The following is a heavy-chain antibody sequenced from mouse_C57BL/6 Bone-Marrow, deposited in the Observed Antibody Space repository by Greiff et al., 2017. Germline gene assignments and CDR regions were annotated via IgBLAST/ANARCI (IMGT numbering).Heavy chain of an antibody. V-gene: IGHV2-2*01. Sequence: QVQLQQSGPGLVQPSQRLSITCTVSGFSLTSYGVHWVRQSPGKGLEWLGVIWSGGSTEYTAAFISRLSISKDNSQSQVFFKITSRQADDTVIYYCARNRDYYGSRGRYYFDYWGQGTTLTVSS. J-gene: IGHJ2*01. D-gene: IGHD1-1*01. CDR1: GFSLTSYG. CDR2: IWSGGST. CDR3: ARNRDYYGSRGRYYFDY.